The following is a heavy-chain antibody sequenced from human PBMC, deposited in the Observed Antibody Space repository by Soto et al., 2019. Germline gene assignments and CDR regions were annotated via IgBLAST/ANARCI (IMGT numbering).Heavy chain of an antibody. V-gene: IGHV4-59*08. CDR2: THSSGNS. Sequence: PSETLSLTCTVPDGSISSYNWNWIRQPPGKGLEWIGYTHSSGNSAYNPSLKSRVIMSVDTSRNQFSLKLSSVTAVDSSVYYCARWGNTAVVSLHSFDIWGQGTMVT. CDR1: DGSISSYN. D-gene: IGHD3-22*01. J-gene: IGHJ3*02. CDR3: ARWGNTAVVSLHSFDI.